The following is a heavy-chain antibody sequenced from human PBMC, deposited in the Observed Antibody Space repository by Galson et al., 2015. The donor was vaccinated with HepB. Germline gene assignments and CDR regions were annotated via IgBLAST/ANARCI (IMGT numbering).Heavy chain of an antibody. Sequence: SLRLSCAASGFTFRNYAMNWVRQAPGKGLEWVSAISGSGANLYYADSVKGRFTVARDNSKETLYLQMRSLSAEDTALYYCAKDRDCGGGSCYSNPFDYWGQGTLVTVSS. CDR2: ISGSGANL. CDR3: AKDRDCGGGSCYSNPFDY. J-gene: IGHJ4*02. CDR1: GFTFRNYA. D-gene: IGHD2-15*01. V-gene: IGHV3-23*01.